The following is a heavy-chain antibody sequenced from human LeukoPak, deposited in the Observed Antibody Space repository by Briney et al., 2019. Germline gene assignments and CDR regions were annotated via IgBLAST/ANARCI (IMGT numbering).Heavy chain of an antibody. D-gene: IGHD1-14*01. CDR3: ARRNLDAFDI. CDR2: IWYDGSIK. Sequence: GGSLRLSCAASGFTFSSYGMHWVRQAPGKGLEWVAVIWYDGSIKYYADSVKGRLTISRDNSQNTLYLQMNSLRAEDTAVYYCARRNLDAFDIWGQGTMVTVSS. CDR1: GFTFSSYG. J-gene: IGHJ3*02. V-gene: IGHV3-33*01.